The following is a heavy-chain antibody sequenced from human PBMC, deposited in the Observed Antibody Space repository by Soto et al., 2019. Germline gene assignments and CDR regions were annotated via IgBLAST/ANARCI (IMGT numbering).Heavy chain of an antibody. D-gene: IGHD2-21*02. J-gene: IGHJ1*01. CDR1: GFTFSSYS. V-gene: IGHV3-21*01. CDR3: ARAAVVVTAIRLQH. Sequence: GGSLRLSCAASGFTFSSYSMNWVRQAPGKGLEWVSSISSSSSYIYYADSVKGRFTISRDNAKNSLYLQMNSLRAEDTAVYYCARAAVVVTAIRLQHWGQRTLVPVSA. CDR2: ISSSSSYI.